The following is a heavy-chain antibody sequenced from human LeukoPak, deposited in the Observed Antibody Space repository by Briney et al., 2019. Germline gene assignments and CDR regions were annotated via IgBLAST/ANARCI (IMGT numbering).Heavy chain of an antibody. D-gene: IGHD4-17*01. J-gene: IGHJ6*02. CDR1: GFTFDDYT. Sequence: QTGGSLRLSCAASGFTFDDYTMHWVRQAPGKGLVWVSRINSDGSSTSYADSVKGRFTISRDNAKNTLYLQMNSLRAEDTAVYYCARDQRLRSAYYYGMDVWGQGTTVTVSS. CDR3: ARDQRLRSAYYYGMDV. V-gene: IGHV3-74*01. CDR2: INSDGSST.